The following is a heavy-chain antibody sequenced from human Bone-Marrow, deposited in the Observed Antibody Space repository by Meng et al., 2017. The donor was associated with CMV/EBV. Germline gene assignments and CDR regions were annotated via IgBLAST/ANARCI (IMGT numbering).Heavy chain of an antibody. V-gene: IGHV3-23*03. CDR2: IYSDGSTT. Sequence: GESLKISCAASGFTFSNYAMSWVRQAPGKGLEWVSVIYSDGSTTLYADSVKGRFTVFRANSENTVYLQMSSLRAEDTAIYYCAKDGNGYTGEGGSWGQGTRVTGYS. D-gene: IGHD6-25*01. J-gene: IGHJ5*02. CDR3: AKDGNGYTGEGGS. CDR1: GFTFSNYA.